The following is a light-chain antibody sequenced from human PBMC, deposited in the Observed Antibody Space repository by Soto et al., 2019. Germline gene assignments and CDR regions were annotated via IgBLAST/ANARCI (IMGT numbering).Light chain of an antibody. V-gene: IGKV4-1*01. CDR3: QQYYSTPQT. CDR1: QSVLYSSNNKNY. CDR2: WAS. J-gene: IGKJ2*01. Sequence: DIVMTQSPDSLAVSLGERATINCKSSQSVLYSSNNKNYLAWYQQKPGQHPMLLIYWASTRESGVPDRFSGRGSGTDFTLTISSMPAEDVAVYYCQQYYSTPQTFGQRTKREIQ.